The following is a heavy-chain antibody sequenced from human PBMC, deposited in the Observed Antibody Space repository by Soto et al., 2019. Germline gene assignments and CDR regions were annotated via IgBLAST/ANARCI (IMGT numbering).Heavy chain of an antibody. J-gene: IGHJ6*01. CDR2: ISYDGSNT. V-gene: IGHV3-30*03. D-gene: IGHD3-22*01. Sequence: GGSLRLSCVASGFTFSSYGMHWVRQAPGKGLEWVAIISYDGSNTYYADSVKGRFTISRDNSKNTLYLQMNSLRAEDTSVYYCARVVDYYDPYYYYGMDVWGQGTTVTVSS. CDR1: GFTFSSYG. CDR3: ARVVDYYDPYYYYGMDV.